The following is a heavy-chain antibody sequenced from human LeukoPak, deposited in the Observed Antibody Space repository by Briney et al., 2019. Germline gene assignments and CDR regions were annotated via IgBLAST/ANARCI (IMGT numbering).Heavy chain of an antibody. V-gene: IGHV4-59*01. CDR3: ARGVQLWSCDY. CDR1: GGSISSYY. Sequence: SETLSLTCTVSGGSISSYYWSWIRRPPGKGLEWIGYIYYSGSTNYNPSLKSRVTISVDTSKNQFSLKLSSVTAADTAVYYCARGVQLWSCDYWGQGTLVTVSS. D-gene: IGHD5-18*01. J-gene: IGHJ4*02. CDR2: IYYSGST.